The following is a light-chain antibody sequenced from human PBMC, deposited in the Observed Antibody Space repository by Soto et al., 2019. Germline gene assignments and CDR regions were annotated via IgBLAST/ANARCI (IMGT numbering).Light chain of an antibody. CDR2: AAS. Sequence: DIQMTQSPSSLSASVGDRVTITCRASQSIASYLNWYQQKPGKAPNLLIYAASSLQSGVPSGFSGSGSGTDFTLTISSLQPEDFATDYCQQSYSTPRTFRQGTRLDIK. CDR3: QQSYSTPRT. J-gene: IGKJ2*01. V-gene: IGKV1-39*01. CDR1: QSIASY.